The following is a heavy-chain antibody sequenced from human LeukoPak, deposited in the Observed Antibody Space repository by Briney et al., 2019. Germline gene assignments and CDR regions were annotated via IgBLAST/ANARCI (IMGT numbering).Heavy chain of an antibody. J-gene: IGHJ4*02. V-gene: IGHV3-23*01. CDR1: GFTFTSYT. CDR3: AKTFGYCDY. CDR2: ISGTGGST. Sequence: PGGSLRLSCAASGFTFTSYTMSWVRQAPGKGLEWVSAISGTGGSTYYADSVKGRFTISRDNSRNTLYLQMNSRRAEDTAVYYCAKTFGYCDYWGQGPLVTVSS. D-gene: IGHD3-22*01.